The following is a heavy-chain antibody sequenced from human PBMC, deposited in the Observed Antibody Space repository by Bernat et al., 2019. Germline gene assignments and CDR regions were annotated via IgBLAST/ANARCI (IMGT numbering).Heavy chain of an antibody. CDR2: IYYSGST. CDR3: ARDHYCSSTSCFNWFDP. CDR1: GGSISSSSYY. Sequence: QLQLQESDPGLVKPSETLSLTCTVSGGSISSSSYYWGWIRQPPGKGLEWIGSIYYSGSTYYNPSLKSRVTISVDTSKNQFSLKLSSVTAADTAVYYCARDHYCSSTSCFNWFDPWGQGTLVTVSS. V-gene: IGHV4-39*02. J-gene: IGHJ5*02. D-gene: IGHD2-2*01.